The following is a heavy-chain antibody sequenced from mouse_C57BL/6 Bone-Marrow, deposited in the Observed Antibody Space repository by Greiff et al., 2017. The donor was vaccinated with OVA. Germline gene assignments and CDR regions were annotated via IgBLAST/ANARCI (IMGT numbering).Heavy chain of an antibody. J-gene: IGHJ2*01. CDR2: ISSGGSYT. V-gene: IGHV5-6*01. CDR1: GFTFSSYG. CDR3: ASHYYCSSYGDY. D-gene: IGHD1-1*01. Sequence: EVQLVESGGDLVKPGGSLKLSCAASGFTFSSYGMSWVRQTPDKRLEWVATISSGGSYTYYPDSVKGRFTISRDNAKNTLYLQMSSLKSEDTAMYYCASHYYCSSYGDYWGQGTTLTVSS.